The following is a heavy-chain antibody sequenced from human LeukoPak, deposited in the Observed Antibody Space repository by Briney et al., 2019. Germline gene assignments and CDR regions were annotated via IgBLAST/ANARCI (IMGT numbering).Heavy chain of an antibody. CDR3: ARGGNYWPQWWFDP. Sequence: SETLSLTCAVSGGSISSRNWWSWVRQPPGKGLEWIAEIHHSGSTNYNPSLKSRVTISVDKSKNQFSLKLSSVTAADTAVYYCARGGNYWPQWWFDPWGRGTLVSVSS. CDR1: GGSISSRNW. J-gene: IGHJ5*02. V-gene: IGHV4-4*02. CDR2: IHHSGST. D-gene: IGHD1-26*01.